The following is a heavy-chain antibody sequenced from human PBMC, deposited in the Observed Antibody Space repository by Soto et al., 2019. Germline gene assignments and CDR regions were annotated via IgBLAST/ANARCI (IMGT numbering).Heavy chain of an antibody. CDR2: IYPGDSDT. J-gene: IGHJ3*02. CDR1: GYSFTSYW. Sequence: GESLKISCKGSGYSFTSYWIGWVRQMPGKGLEWMGIIYPGDSDTRYSPSFQGQVTISADKSISTAYLQWSSLKASDTAMYYCARQGPITAFPHAFDIWGQGTMVTVSS. D-gene: IGHD3-16*01. CDR3: ARQGPITAFPHAFDI. V-gene: IGHV5-51*01.